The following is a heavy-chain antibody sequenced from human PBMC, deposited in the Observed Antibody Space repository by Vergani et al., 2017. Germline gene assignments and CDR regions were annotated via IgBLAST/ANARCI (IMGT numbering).Heavy chain of an antibody. CDR1: GGSISSVGYY. CDR2: IYYTGIT. Sequence: QVQLQESGPGLVKPSQTLSLTCTVYGGSISSVGYYWSWIRQHPGKGLEWIGYIYYTGITNYNPSLKSRVTISIDTSEKQFSLKVRSVTVADTAVYYCARWWNYFDYWGQGNLVTVSS. D-gene: IGHD2-15*01. V-gene: IGHV4-61*08. J-gene: IGHJ4*02. CDR3: ARWWNYFDY.